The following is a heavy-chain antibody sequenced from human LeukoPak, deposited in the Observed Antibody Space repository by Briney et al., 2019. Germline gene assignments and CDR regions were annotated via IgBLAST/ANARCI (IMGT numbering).Heavy chain of an antibody. D-gene: IGHD4-23*01. CDR1: GFTFSNYG. CDR3: ARAGDYGGNSGVY. Sequence: GGSLRLSCAASGFTFSNYGMHWVRQAPGKGLEWVAVIWYDGSNKYYAGSVKGRFTISRDNSKNTLYLQMNSLRAEDTAVYYCARAGDYGGNSGVYWGQGTLVTVSS. J-gene: IGHJ4*02. CDR2: IWYDGSNK. V-gene: IGHV3-33*01.